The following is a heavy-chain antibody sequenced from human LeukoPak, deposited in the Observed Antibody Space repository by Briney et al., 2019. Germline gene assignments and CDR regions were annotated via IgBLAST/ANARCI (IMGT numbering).Heavy chain of an antibody. CDR2: ISTRSSYI. CDR3: ARERGSSSFDY. J-gene: IGHJ4*02. CDR1: GFTFSSYN. D-gene: IGHD6-13*01. Sequence: GGSLRLSCAASGFTFSSYNMNWVRQAPGKGLEWVSFISTRSSYIYYADSVKGRFTISRDNAKNSLYLQMNSLGTEDTAVYYCARERGSSSFDYWGQGTLVTVSS. V-gene: IGHV3-21*01.